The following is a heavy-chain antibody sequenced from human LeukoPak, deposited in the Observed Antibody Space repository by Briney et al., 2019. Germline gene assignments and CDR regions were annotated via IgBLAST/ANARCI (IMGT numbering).Heavy chain of an antibody. CDR1: GFTFSGYW. CDR2: INNDGSGA. CDR3: ATSSVWGGAFNI. V-gene: IGHV3-74*01. Sequence: PGGSLRLSCAASGFTFSGYWMHWVRHAPGKGLECVSRINNDGSGATYADSVRGRFTISRDNAKNTLYLQMSSLRDEDTAVYYCATSSVWGGAFNIWGQGTMVTVS. D-gene: IGHD3-16*01. J-gene: IGHJ3*02.